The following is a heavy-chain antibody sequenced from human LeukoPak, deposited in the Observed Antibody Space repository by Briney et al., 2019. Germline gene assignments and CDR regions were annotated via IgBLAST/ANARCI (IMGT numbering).Heavy chain of an antibody. D-gene: IGHD2-8*01. CDR2: ISSSSSTI. V-gene: IGHV3-48*01. CDR1: GFTFSSYS. CDR3: ATSRALRPLAEYAY. Sequence: GGSLRLSCAASGFTFSSYSMNWVRQAPGKGLEWVSYISSSSSTIYYADSVKGRFTISRDNAKNSLYLQMNSLRAEDTAVYYCATSRALRPLAEYAYWGQGTLVTVSS. J-gene: IGHJ4*02.